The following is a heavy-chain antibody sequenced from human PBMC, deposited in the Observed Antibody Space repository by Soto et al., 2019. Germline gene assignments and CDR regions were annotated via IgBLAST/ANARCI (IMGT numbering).Heavy chain of an antibody. CDR2: IYYSGST. Sequence: QVQLQESGPGLVKPSQTLSLTCTVSGGSISSGDYYWSWIRQPPGKGLEGIGYIYYSGSTYYNPSLKSRATISVDTSKNQFSLKLSSVTAADTAVYYCARSGLSAWIQLWYGMDVWGQGTTVTVSS. CDR3: ARSGLSAWIQLWYGMDV. D-gene: IGHD5-18*01. V-gene: IGHV4-30-4*01. J-gene: IGHJ6*02. CDR1: GGSISSGDYY.